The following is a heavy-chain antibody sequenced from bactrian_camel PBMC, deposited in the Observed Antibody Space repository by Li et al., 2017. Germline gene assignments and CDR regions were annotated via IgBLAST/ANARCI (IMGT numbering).Heavy chain of an antibody. D-gene: IGHD2*01. J-gene: IGHJ4*01. V-gene: IGHV3S56*01. CDR2: IESDGST. CDR1: GDTIGRYC. CDR3: AAGAPDGATWYDRNEWKY. Sequence: VQLVESGGGSVQVGGSLRLSCVASGDTIGRYCMGWFRQIPDKEREGVAGIESDGSTSYADSVKGRFTISQDAENMVFLQTNSLEPEDSAMYYCAAGAPDGATWYDRNEWKYWGQGTQVTVS.